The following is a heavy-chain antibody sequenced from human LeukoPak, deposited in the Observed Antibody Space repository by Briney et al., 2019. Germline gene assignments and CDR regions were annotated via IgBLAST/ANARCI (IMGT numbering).Heavy chain of an antibody. CDR3: ARGRITIFGVVIYYYYGMDV. Sequence: ASVKVSCKASGYTFTGYYMHWVRQAPGPGLEWMGWINPNSGGTNYAQKCQGRVTMTRDTSISTAYMELSRLRSDDTAVYYCARGRITIFGVVIYYYYGMDVWGQGTTVTVSS. V-gene: IGHV1-2*02. J-gene: IGHJ6*02. CDR1: GYTFTGYY. D-gene: IGHD3-3*01. CDR2: INPNSGGT.